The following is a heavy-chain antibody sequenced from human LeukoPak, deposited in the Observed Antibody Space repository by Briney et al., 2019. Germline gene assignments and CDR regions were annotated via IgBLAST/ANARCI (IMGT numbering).Heavy chain of an antibody. J-gene: IGHJ4*02. CDR2: ISAYNGNR. Sequence: ASVKVSCKASGYTFTSYFMHWVRQAPGQGLEWMGWISAYNGNRNYAQKLQGRVTMTTDTSTSTAYMELRSLRSDDTAVYYCAREYCSSTSCYGVDYWGQGTLVTVSS. D-gene: IGHD2-2*01. V-gene: IGHV1-18*04. CDR3: AREYCSSTSCYGVDY. CDR1: GYTFTSYF.